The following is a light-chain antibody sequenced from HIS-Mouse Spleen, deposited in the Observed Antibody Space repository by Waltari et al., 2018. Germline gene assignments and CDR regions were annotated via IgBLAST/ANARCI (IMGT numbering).Light chain of an antibody. Sequence: QSALTQPPSASGSPGQSVTIPCTGTSSQVGVYNYVSWYQQHPGKAPKLMIYEVRIQPSAAPDSFSGSKSGTTASLTVSGIQAEDEADYYCCSYAGSSTWVFGGGTQLTVL. CDR3: CSYAGSSTWV. CDR1: SSQVGVYNY. CDR2: EVR. V-gene: IGLV2-8*01. J-gene: IGLJ3*02.